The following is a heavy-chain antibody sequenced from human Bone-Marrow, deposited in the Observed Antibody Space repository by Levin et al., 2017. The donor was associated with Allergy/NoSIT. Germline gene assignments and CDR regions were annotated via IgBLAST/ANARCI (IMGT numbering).Heavy chain of an antibody. D-gene: IGHD2-2*01. Sequence: PSQTLSLTCAVSGPSISDGYYWGWIRQPPGKGLEWIGSFHHTGTAYYQSSLRSRVTMSVDKAKNLLSLKLTSVTAADTAVYYCARDSSSSFDYWGRGTLVTVSS. J-gene: IGHJ4*02. CDR1: GPSISDGYY. V-gene: IGHV4-38-2*02. CDR3: ARDSSSSFDY. CDR2: FHHTGTA.